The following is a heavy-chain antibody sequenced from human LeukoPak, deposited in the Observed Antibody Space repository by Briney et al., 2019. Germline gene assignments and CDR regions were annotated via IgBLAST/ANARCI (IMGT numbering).Heavy chain of an antibody. V-gene: IGHV3-21*01. CDR3: ARGGSSCFDS. J-gene: IGHJ4*02. CDR1: GFTFSTYV. CDR2: ISVGAEYI. Sequence: GGSLRLSCAASGFTFSTYVMNWFRQAPGKGLEWVSTISVGAEYIFYADSVKGRFTTSRDNAKNSLYLQMNNLRDEDTAVYYCARGGSSCFDSWGQGTLVTVSS. D-gene: IGHD6-13*01.